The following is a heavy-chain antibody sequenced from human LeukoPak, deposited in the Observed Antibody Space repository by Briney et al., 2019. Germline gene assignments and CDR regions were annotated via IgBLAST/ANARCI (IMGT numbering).Heavy chain of an antibody. D-gene: IGHD6-13*01. Sequence: GASVKVSCKASGYTFTYYYIHWVRQAPGQGLEWMGWINPNSGGTSYAQRFQGRVTITRDMSTSTAYMELSSLRSEDTAVYYCAAELGYSSSWYRDNWFDPWGQGTLVTVSS. V-gene: IGHV1-2*02. J-gene: IGHJ5*02. CDR2: INPNSGGT. CDR1: GYTFTYYY. CDR3: AAELGYSSSWYRDNWFDP.